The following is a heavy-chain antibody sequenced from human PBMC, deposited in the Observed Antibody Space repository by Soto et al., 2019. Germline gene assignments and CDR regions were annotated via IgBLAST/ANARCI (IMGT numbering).Heavy chain of an antibody. CDR3: ARVTGTKGPYYYYYMDV. V-gene: IGHV1-8*01. CDR2: MNPNSGNT. D-gene: IGHD1-7*01. Sequence: ASVKVSCKASGYTFTSYDFNWVRQATGQGLEWMGWMNPNSGNTGYAQKFQGRVTMTRNTSISTAYMELSSLRSEDTAVYYCARVTGTKGPYYYYYMDVRGKGATVTVSS. J-gene: IGHJ6*03. CDR1: GYTFTSYD.